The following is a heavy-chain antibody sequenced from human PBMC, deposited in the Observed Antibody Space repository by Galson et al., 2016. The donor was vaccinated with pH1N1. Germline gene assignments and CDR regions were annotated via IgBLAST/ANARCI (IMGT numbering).Heavy chain of an antibody. J-gene: IGHJ6*02. CDR3: ARGGDFWSYYYYNMNV. CDR2: IYSGGRT. V-gene: IGHV3-53*01. D-gene: IGHD3-3*01. CDR1: GFTVSSNY. Sequence: SLRLSCAASGFTVSSNYMSWVRQAPGKGLEWVSLIYSGGRTYYADSVKGRFTISRDNSKNTLYLQMNRLRVGDTAVYYCARGGDFWSYYYYNMNVWGQGTTVTVSS.